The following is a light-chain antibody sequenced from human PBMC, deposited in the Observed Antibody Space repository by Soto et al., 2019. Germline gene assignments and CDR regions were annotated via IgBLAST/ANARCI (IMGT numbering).Light chain of an antibody. CDR1: ESVSTN. Sequence: IVLPQTPATLSLAPGERVTLSCRASESVSTNLAWYQQKAGQAPRLLIYGASTRATGIPARFSGSGSGTEFTLTISSLQSEDFAVYYCQQYSIWRTFGQGTKVDIK. CDR3: QQYSIWRT. V-gene: IGKV3-15*01. CDR2: GAS. J-gene: IGKJ1*01.